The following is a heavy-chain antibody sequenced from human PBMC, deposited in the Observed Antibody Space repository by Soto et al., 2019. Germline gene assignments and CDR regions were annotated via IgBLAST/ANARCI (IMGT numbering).Heavy chain of an antibody. CDR1: GDSVSRGTNY. CDR2: VYDIQTT. V-gene: IGHV4-61*01. J-gene: IGHJ4*02. Sequence: SETLSLTCTVSGDSVSRGTNYWSWIRQPPGRRLEWLGYVYDIQTTNTNPSLGSRVTISKGPSKNQFSLRLTSVTAADTAVYYCARRNNQALVDYWGQGILVTVSS. CDR3: ARRNNQALVDY. D-gene: IGHD1-1*01.